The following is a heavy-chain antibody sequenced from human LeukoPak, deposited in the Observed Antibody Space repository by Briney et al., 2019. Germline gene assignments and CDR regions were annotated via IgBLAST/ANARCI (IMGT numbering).Heavy chain of an antibody. V-gene: IGHV3-21*01. CDR1: GFTLSNYG. Sequence: PGGSLRLSCAASGFTLSNYGMNWVRQAPGKGLEWVSFISSSSNYIYYADSVKGRLTISRDNAKNSLYLQMNSLRAEDTAIYYCARCVMEDSGYDLDYWGQGTLVTVSS. J-gene: IGHJ4*02. CDR3: ARCVMEDSGYDLDY. CDR2: ISSSSNYI. D-gene: IGHD5-12*01.